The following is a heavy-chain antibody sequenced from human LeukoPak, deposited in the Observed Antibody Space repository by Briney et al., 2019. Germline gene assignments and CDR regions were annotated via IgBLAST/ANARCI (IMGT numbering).Heavy chain of an antibody. V-gene: IGHV3-7*01. Sequence: GGSLRLSCAASGFTFSSYWMSWVRQAPGKGLEWVANIKQDGSEKYYVDSVKGRFTISRDNAKNSLYLQMNSLRAEDTAVYYCARDLVAAAGTRGNYWGQGTLVTVSS. D-gene: IGHD6-13*01. CDR2: IKQDGSEK. CDR3: ARDLVAAAGTRGNY. CDR1: GFTFSSYW. J-gene: IGHJ4*02.